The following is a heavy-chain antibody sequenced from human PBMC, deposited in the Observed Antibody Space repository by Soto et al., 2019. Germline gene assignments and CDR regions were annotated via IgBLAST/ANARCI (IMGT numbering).Heavy chain of an antibody. CDR1: GGSISSGDYY. D-gene: IGHD3-3*01. J-gene: IGHJ6*02. CDR3: ARDASLGDFWSGGVMTNYYYYGMDV. V-gene: IGHV4-30-4*01. Sequence: KASETLSLTCTVSGGSISSGDYYWSWIRQPPGKGLEWIGYIYYSGSTYYNPSLKSRVTISVDTSKNQFSLKLSSVTAADTAVYYCARDASLGDFWSGGVMTNYYYYGMDVWGQGTTVTVSS. CDR2: IYYSGST.